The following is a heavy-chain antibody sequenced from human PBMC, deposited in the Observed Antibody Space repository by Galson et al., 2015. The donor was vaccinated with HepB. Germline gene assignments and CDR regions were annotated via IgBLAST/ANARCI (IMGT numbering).Heavy chain of an antibody. CDR3: AKDLGIYGSGSYPLDY. V-gene: IGHV3-23*01. Sequence: SLRLSCAASGFTFSSYAMSWVRQAPGEGLEWVSAISGSGGSTYYADSVKGRFTISRDNSKNTLFLQMNSLRAEDTAVYYCAKDLGIYGSGSYPLDYWGQGTLVTVSS. CDR1: GFTFSSYA. J-gene: IGHJ4*02. D-gene: IGHD3-10*01. CDR2: ISGSGGST.